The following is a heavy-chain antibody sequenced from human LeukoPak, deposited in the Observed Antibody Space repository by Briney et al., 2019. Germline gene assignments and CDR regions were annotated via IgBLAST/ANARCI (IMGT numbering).Heavy chain of an antibody. J-gene: IGHJ4*02. CDR1: GGSTSSSSYY. CDR3: ARSTVDIVGAPGTFVHFDY. V-gene: IGHV4-39*07. D-gene: IGHD1-26*01. Sequence: SETLSLTCTVSGGSTSSSSYYWGWIRQHAGKGLEWIGSIYYSGSTYYNPSLKSRVTISVDTSKNQFSLKLSSVTAADTAVYYCARSTVDIVGAPGTFVHFDYWGQGTLVTVSS. CDR2: IYYSGST.